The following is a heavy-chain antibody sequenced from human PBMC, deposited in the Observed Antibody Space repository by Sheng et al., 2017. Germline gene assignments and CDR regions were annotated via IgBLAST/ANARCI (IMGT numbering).Heavy chain of an antibody. V-gene: IGHV3-23*04. CDR2: ISGSGGST. Sequence: EVQLVESGGGLVQPGGSLRLSCAASGFTFSSYAMSWVRQAPGKGLEWVSAISGSGGSTYYADSVKGRFTISRDNSKNTLYLQMNSLRAEDTAVYYCANMPTSTVTSLHDAFDIWGQGTMVTVSS. J-gene: IGHJ3*02. CDR1: GFTFSSYA. D-gene: IGHD4-17*01. CDR3: ANMPTSTVTSLHDAFDI.